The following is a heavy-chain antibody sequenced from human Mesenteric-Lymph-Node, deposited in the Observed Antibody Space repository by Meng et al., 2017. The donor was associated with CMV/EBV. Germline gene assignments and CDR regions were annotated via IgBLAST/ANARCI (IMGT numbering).Heavy chain of an antibody. D-gene: IGHD3-10*01. CDR3: AAYYGSATFHYNGIDF. V-gene: IGHV4-34*01. CDR1: GGSFSGYY. Sequence: GSLRLSCAVHGGSFSGYYWSWIRQSPGKGLEWIGEINHSGSTNYNASLKSRVSLSVDTSKYQFSLRLSAVTAADTAVYYCAAYYGSATFHYNGIDFWGQGALVTVSS. CDR2: INHSGST. J-gene: IGHJ4*02.